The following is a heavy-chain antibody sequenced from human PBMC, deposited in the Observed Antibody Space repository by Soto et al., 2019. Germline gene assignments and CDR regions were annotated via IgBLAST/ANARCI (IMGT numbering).Heavy chain of an antibody. J-gene: IGHJ4*02. CDR2: ISGSGGST. CDR1: GVTFSSYA. CDR3: ANQMSTSTRIAY. V-gene: IGHV3-23*01. D-gene: IGHD2-2*01. Sequence: EVQLLESGGGLVQPGGSLRLSCAASGVTFSSYAMSWVRQAPGKGLEWVSLISGSGGSTYYADSVKGRFTISRDNSKNTLYLQMNSLRAEDTAAYYCANQMSTSTRIAYWGQGTLVTVSS.